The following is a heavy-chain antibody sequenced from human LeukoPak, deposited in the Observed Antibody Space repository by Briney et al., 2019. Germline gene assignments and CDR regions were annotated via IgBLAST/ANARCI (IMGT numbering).Heavy chain of an antibody. Sequence: GGSLRVSCAASGFTFSSYWMSWVRQAPGTGLEWVANIIQDGSEEYYVDSVRGRLTISRDNAKNSLYLQMNSLRAEDTAVYYCARVQLGGSWFFDLWGRGTLVTVSS. V-gene: IGHV3-7*03. J-gene: IGHJ2*01. CDR1: GFTFSSYW. D-gene: IGHD5-12*01. CDR3: ARVQLGGSWFFDL. CDR2: IIQDGSEE.